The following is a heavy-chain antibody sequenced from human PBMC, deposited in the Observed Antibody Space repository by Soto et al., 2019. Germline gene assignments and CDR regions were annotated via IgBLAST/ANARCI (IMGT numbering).Heavy chain of an antibody. D-gene: IGHD3-10*01. CDR2: ISGSGGST. V-gene: IGHV3-23*01. Sequence: EVQLLESGGGLVQPGGSLRLSCAASGFTFSSYAMSWVRQAPGKGLEWVSAISGSGGSTYYADSVKGRFTISRDNSKNTLYLQMNSLRAEDTAIYYCAKAPTNYGSGSYYYYWGQGTLVTVSS. CDR3: AKAPTNYGSGSYYYY. J-gene: IGHJ4*02. CDR1: GFTFSSYA.